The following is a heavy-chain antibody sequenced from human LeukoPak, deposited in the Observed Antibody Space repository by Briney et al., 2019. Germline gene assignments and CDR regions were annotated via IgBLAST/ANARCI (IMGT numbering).Heavy chain of an antibody. D-gene: IGHD3-22*01. Sequence: GGSLRLSCAASGFTFTSYAMSWVRQAPGKGLEWVSSVSANGGGTYYADSVKGRFTISRDNSKNTLYLQMNSLRAEDTAVYYCAKATKAIVVDNYFDYWGQGTLVTVSS. CDR1: GFTFTSYA. CDR3: AKATKAIVVDNYFDY. J-gene: IGHJ4*02. V-gene: IGHV3-23*01. CDR2: VSANGGGT.